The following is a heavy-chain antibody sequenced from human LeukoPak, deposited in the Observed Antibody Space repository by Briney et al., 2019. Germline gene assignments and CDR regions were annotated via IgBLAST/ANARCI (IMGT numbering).Heavy chain of an antibody. CDR3: ARVGGWFGELLYRFDP. CDR2: INHSGST. V-gene: IGHV4-34*01. D-gene: IGHD3-10*01. J-gene: IGHJ5*02. Sequence: SETLSLTCAVYGGSFSGYYWSWIRQPPGKGLEWIGEINHSGSTNYNPSLKSRVTISVDTSKNQFSLKLSSVTAADTAVYYCARVGGWFGELLYRFDPWGQGTLVTVSS. CDR1: GGSFSGYY.